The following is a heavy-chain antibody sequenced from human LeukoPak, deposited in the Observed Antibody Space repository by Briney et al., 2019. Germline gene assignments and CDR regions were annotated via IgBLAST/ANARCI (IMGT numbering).Heavy chain of an antibody. D-gene: IGHD3-22*01. Sequence: GASGKVSCKASGYTFTSYYMHWVRQDPGQGLEWMGIINPSGGSTSYAQKFQGRVTMTRDTSTSTVYMELSSLRSEDTAVYYCARAYYYDSSGSPGGCDYWGQGTLVTVS. V-gene: IGHV1-46*01. CDR2: INPSGGST. CDR1: GYTFTSYY. J-gene: IGHJ4*02. CDR3: ARAYYYDSSGSPGGCDY.